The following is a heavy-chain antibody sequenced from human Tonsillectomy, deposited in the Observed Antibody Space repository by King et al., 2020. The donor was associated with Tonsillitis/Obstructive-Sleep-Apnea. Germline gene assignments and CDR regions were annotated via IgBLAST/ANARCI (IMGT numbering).Heavy chain of an antibody. CDR1: GYTFTSYG. CDR2: ISAYNGNT. V-gene: IGHV1-18*01. D-gene: IGHD3-16*01. Sequence: VQLVQSGAEVKKPGASVKVSCKASGYTFTSYGISWVRQAPGQGLEWMGWISAYNGNTNYAQKLQGRVTMTTDTSTSTAYMELRSLRSDDTAVYYCARDVGGNIFYYYCYGMDVWGQGTTVTVSS. CDR3: ARDVGGNIFYYYCYGMDV. J-gene: IGHJ6*02.